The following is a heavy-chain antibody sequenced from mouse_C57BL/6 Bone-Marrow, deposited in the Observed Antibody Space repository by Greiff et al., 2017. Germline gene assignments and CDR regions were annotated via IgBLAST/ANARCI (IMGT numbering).Heavy chain of an antibody. CDR3: ARGQCAY. CDR2: IYPGSGST. J-gene: IGHJ3*01. CDR1: GYTFTSYW. Sequence: QVQLQQPGAELVKPGASVKMSCKASGYTFTSYWITWVKQRPGQGLEWIGDIYPGSGSTNYNEKFKSKATLTVDTSSSTAYMKLSSLASEDSAVYYGARGQCAYWGQGTLVTVSA. V-gene: IGHV1-55*01. D-gene: IGHD6-1*01.